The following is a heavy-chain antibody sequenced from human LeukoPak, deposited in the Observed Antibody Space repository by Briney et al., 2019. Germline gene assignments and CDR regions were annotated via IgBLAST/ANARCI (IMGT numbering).Heavy chain of an antibody. Sequence: RALVKVSCKASGGTFSSYAISWVRQAPGQGLEWMGGIIPIFGTANYAQKFQGRVTITTDESTSTAYMELSSLRSEDTAVYYCARAPLLGFGELSTKYYFDYWGQGTLVTVSS. V-gene: IGHV1-69*05. D-gene: IGHD3-10*01. CDR2: IIPIFGTA. CDR3: ARAPLLGFGELSTKYYFDY. CDR1: GGTFSSYA. J-gene: IGHJ4*02.